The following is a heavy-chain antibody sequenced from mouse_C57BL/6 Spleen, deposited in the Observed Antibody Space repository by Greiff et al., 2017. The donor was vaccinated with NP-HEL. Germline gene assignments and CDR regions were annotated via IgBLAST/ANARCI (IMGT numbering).Heavy chain of an antibody. CDR3: AGGYSNYVGAMDY. J-gene: IGHJ4*01. CDR2: IYPGDGDT. Sequence: VKLVESGPELVKPGASVKISCKASGYAFSSSWMNWVKQRPGKGLEWIGRIYPGDGDTNYNGKFKGKATLTADKSSSTAYMQLSSLTSEDSAVYFCAGGYSNYVGAMDYWGQGTSVTVSS. D-gene: IGHD2-5*01. CDR1: GYAFSSSW. V-gene: IGHV1-82*01.